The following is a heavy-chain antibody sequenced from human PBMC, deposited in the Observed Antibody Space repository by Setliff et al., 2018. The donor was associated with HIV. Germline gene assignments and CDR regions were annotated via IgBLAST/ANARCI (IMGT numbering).Heavy chain of an antibody. J-gene: IGHJ5*02. D-gene: IGHD6-19*01. V-gene: IGHV1-8*02. CDR1: GYTFTSYD. Sequence: ASVKVSCKTSGYTFTSYDVHWVRQATGQGLEWMGYLNPKSGDTGSAQRFQDRLTMTRDTSTSTVYMDLSSLRADDTAVYYCVRGYRSAWNSWFDAWGQGTRVTVSS. CDR2: LNPKSGDT. CDR3: VRGYRSAWNSWFDA.